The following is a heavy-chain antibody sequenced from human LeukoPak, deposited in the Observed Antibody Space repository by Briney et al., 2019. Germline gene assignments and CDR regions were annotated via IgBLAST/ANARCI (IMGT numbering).Heavy chain of an antibody. Sequence: GGSLRLSCAASGFTLSSYAMHWVRQAPGKGLGWGAVISYDGSNKYYADSVKGRFTISRDNSKNTLYLQMNSLRAEDTAVYYCARVRRWLQLPLDYWGQGTLVTVSS. J-gene: IGHJ4*02. CDR3: ARVRRWLQLPLDY. V-gene: IGHV3-30*04. D-gene: IGHD5-24*01. CDR1: GFTLSSYA. CDR2: ISYDGSNK.